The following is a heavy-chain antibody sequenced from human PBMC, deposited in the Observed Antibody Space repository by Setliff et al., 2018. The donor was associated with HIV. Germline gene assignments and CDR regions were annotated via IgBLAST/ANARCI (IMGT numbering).Heavy chain of an antibody. D-gene: IGHD3-22*01. Sequence: PSETLSLTCTVSIGSISYYYWAWIRQSPGRGLEWIGSVYYSGITHYNPSLESRATISVDTSMNYLSLNLTSVTAADTAVYYCARDPVITMMVGPKFYFDYWGQGILVTVSS. CDR1: IGSISYYY. V-gene: IGHV4-39*07. CDR2: VYYSGIT. CDR3: ARDPVITMMVGPKFYFDY. J-gene: IGHJ4*02.